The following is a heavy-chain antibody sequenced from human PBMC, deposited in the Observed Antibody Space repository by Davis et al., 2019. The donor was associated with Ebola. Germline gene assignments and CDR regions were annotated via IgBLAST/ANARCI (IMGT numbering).Heavy chain of an antibody. V-gene: IGHV3-7*01. CDR2: IKEDGSEK. J-gene: IGHJ6*04. CDR3: ASSYCMDV. CDR1: GFTFSSYS. Sequence: GGSLRLSCAASGFTFSSYSMNWVRQAPGKGLEWVANIKEDGSEKHYVDSVKGRFTISRDNAKNSLYVQMNSLRVEDTDVYYCASSYCMDVLGRGTTVTVSS.